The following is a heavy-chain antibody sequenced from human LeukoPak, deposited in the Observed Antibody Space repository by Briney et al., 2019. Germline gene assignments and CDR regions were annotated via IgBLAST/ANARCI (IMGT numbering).Heavy chain of an antibody. CDR2: IYHSGST. V-gene: IGHV4-30-2*01. J-gene: IGHJ6*02. Sequence: PSETLSLTCAVSGGSISRGGYSWGWIRQPPGKGLEWIGYIYHSGSTYYNPSLKSRVTISVDRSKNQFSLKLSSVTAADTAVYYCAREMQYCSGGSCYWGENYYYGMDVWGQGTTVTVSS. D-gene: IGHD2-15*01. CDR3: AREMQYCSGGSCYWGENYYYGMDV. CDR1: GGSISRGGYS.